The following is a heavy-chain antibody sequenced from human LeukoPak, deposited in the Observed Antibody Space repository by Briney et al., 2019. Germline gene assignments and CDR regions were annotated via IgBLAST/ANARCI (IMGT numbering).Heavy chain of an antibody. CDR2: IYYSGGT. CDR3: ARAKRWENDAFDI. CDR1: GGSITTDS. D-gene: IGHD1-26*01. Sequence: SETLSLTCTVSGGSITTDSWSWMRQPPGKGLEWIGYIYYSGGTDHSPSLKSRVTMSVDTSKNQLSLKLTSVTAADSAVYFCARAKRWENDAFDIWSQGTVVIVSS. J-gene: IGHJ3*02. V-gene: IGHV4-59*01.